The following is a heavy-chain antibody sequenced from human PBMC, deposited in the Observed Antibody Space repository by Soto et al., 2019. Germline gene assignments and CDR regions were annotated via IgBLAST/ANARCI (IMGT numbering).Heavy chain of an antibody. CDR2: ISGSGGST. Sequence: GGSLRLSCAASGFTFSSYAMSWVRQAPGKGQEWVSAISGSGGSTYYADSVKGRFTISRDNSKNTPYLQMNSLRAEDTAVYYCAKAILVKTGPPLYYYYYMDVWGKGTTVTVSS. D-gene: IGHD3-16*02. V-gene: IGHV3-23*01. CDR3: AKAILVKTGPPLYYYYYMDV. J-gene: IGHJ6*03. CDR1: GFTFSSYA.